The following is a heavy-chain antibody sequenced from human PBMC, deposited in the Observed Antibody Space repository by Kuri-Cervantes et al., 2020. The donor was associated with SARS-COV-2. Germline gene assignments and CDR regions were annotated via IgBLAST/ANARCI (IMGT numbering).Heavy chain of an antibody. CDR1: GFTFSSYG. D-gene: IGHD3-3*01. CDR2: ISYDGSNK. CDR3: ARGGVGITVDY. J-gene: IGHJ4*02. V-gene: IGHV3-30*03. Sequence: GESLKISCAASGFTFSSYGMHWVRQAPGKGLEWVAVISYDGSNKYYADSVKGRFTISRDNSKNTLYLQMNSLRAEDTAVYYCARGGVGITVDYWGQGTLVTVSS.